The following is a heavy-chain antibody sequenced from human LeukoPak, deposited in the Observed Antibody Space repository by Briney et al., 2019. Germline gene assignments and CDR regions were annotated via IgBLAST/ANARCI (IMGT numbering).Heavy chain of an antibody. V-gene: IGHV3-53*01. CDR2: IYSGGST. CDR3: ARDIYYESSGYYYSDY. J-gene: IGHJ4*02. D-gene: IGHD3-22*01. Sequence: PGGSLRLSCAASGFTVSSNYMSWVRQAPGKGLEWVSVIYSGGSTYYADSVKVRFTISRDNSKNTLYLQMNSLGAEDTAVYYCARDIYYESSGYYYSDYWGQGTLVTVSS. CDR1: GFTVSSNY.